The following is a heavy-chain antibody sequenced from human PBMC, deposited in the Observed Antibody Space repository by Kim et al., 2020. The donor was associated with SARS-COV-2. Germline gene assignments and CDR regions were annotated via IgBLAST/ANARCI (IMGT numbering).Heavy chain of an antibody. Sequence: TDYAVSVKSRITISPDTSKNQCSLQLNSVTAEDTAVYYCAIGTGASGMDVWGQGTTVTVSS. D-gene: IGHD7-27*01. CDR3: AIGTGASGMDV. V-gene: IGHV6-1*01. CDR2: T. J-gene: IGHJ6*02.